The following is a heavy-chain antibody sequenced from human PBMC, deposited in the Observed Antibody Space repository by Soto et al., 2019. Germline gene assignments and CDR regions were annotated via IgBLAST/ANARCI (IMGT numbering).Heavy chain of an antibody. CDR2: ISSSGSTI. J-gene: IGHJ6*02. V-gene: IGHV3-48*03. D-gene: IGHD2-2*01. CDR3: ARAAFIVVVPAARYGMDV. CDR1: GFTFSSYE. Sequence: GGSLRLSCAASGFTFSSYEMNWVRQAPGKGLEWVSYISSSGSTIYYAASVKGRFTISRDNAKNSLYLQINSLRADDTAVYYCARAAFIVVVPAARYGMDVWGQGTTVTVSS.